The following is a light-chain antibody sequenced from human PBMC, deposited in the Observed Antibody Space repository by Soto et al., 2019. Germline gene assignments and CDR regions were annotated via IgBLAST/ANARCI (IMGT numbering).Light chain of an antibody. CDR1: QSVSSSY. V-gene: IGKV3-20*01. CDR3: QQYGSSPKT. J-gene: IGKJ1*01. Sequence: EIVLAQSPGTLSLSRGEGATLSCRASQSVSSSYLARYQQKPGQAPRLLIYGASSRATGIPDRFSGSGSGTDFTLTISRLEPEDFAVYYCQQYGSSPKTLGQGTKV. CDR2: GAS.